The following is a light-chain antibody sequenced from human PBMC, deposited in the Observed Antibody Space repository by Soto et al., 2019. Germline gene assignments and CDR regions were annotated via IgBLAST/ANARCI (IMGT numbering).Light chain of an antibody. V-gene: IGKV1-5*01. CDR1: QSISNW. Sequence: DIQMTQSPSTLSASVVDRVTITCRASQSISNWLAWYQQKPGKAPKLLIYDASSLESGVPSRFSGSGSGTEFTLTISSLQPDDFATYHCQQYNTYSRTFGQGTKVDIK. CDR2: DAS. CDR3: QQYNTYSRT. J-gene: IGKJ1*01.